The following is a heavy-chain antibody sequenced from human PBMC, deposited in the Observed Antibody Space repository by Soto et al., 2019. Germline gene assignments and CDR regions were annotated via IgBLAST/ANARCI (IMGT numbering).Heavy chain of an antibody. CDR3: ARSRFPSTPSSGLDY. V-gene: IGHV5-51*01. Sequence: GESLKISCKGSGYSFTRYWIGWVRQMPGKGLEWMGIIYPGDSDTRYSPSFQGQVTISADKSISTAYLQWSSLKAPDTAMYYCARSRFPSTPSSGLDYWGQGTLVTVSS. CDR2: IYPGDSDT. D-gene: IGHD3-22*01. CDR1: GYSFTRYW. J-gene: IGHJ4*02.